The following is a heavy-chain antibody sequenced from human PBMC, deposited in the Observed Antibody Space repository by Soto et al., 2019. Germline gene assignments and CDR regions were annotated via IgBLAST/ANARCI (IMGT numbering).Heavy chain of an antibody. CDR3: VREGYSGSYAAF. D-gene: IGHD1-26*01. J-gene: IGHJ4*02. Sequence: QVQLVQSGGGVVQPGRSLSLSCEASGSTFSNYDMDWVRQAPGKGLEWVAIISFHGSKTYYADSVKGRFTVSRDNCKNTLFLQMNSLRPDDTATYYCVREGYSGSYAAFWGQGSLVTVSS. CDR2: ISFHGSKT. V-gene: IGHV3-30*03. CDR1: GSTFSNYD.